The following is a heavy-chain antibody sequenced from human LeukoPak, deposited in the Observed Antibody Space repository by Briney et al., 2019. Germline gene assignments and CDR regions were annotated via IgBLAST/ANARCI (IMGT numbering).Heavy chain of an antibody. CDR1: GFTFSSYG. CDR2: IWYDGSNK. D-gene: IGHD4-17*01. V-gene: IGHV3-33*01. Sequence: GGSLRLSCAASGFTFSSYGMHWVRQAPGKGLEWVAVIWYDGSNKYYADSVKGRFTISRDNSENTLYLQMNSLRAEDTAVYYCARGYGDYGFFDYWGQGTLVTVSS. CDR3: ARGYGDYGFFDY. J-gene: IGHJ4*02.